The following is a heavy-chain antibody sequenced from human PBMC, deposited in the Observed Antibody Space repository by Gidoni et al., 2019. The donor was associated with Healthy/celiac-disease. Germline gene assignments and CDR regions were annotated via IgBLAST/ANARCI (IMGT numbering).Heavy chain of an antibody. V-gene: IGHV4-34*01. CDR2: INHSGST. J-gene: IGHJ4*02. D-gene: IGHD3-10*01. CDR3: ARLPYYYGSGRAFDY. Sequence: QVQLQQWGAGLLKPSETLSLTCAFYGGSFSGYYWSWIRQPPGKGLEWIGEINHSGSTNYNPALKSRVTISVDTSKNQFSLKLSSVTAADTAVYYCARLPYYYGSGRAFDYWGQGTLVTVSS. CDR1: GGSFSGYY.